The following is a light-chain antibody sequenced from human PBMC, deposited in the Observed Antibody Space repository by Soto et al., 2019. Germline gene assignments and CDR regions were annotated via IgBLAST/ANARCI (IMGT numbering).Light chain of an antibody. Sequence: EIVMTQSQLSLPVTPGEPASISCRSSQSLLHSNGYNYLDWDLQKPGQSPQLLIYLGSNRASGVPDRFSGSGSGTDFTLKISRVEAEDVGVYYCMQALQTPRTFGQGTNVDIK. V-gene: IGKV2-28*01. J-gene: IGKJ1*01. CDR1: QSLLHSNGYNY. CDR3: MQALQTPRT. CDR2: LGS.